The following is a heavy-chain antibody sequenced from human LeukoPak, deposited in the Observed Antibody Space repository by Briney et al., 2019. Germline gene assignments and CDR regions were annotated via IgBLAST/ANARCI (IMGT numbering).Heavy chain of an antibody. CDR2: ISAYNGNT. CDR1: GGTFSSYA. D-gene: IGHD3-22*01. Sequence: ASVKVSCKASGGTFSSYAINWVRQAPGQGLEWMGWISAYNGNTNYAQKLQGRVTMTIDTSTNTAYMELRSLGSDDTAVYYCARRLTDSSGYYPYYYYGMDVWGQGTTVTVSS. V-gene: IGHV1-18*01. CDR3: ARRLTDSSGYYPYYYYGMDV. J-gene: IGHJ6*02.